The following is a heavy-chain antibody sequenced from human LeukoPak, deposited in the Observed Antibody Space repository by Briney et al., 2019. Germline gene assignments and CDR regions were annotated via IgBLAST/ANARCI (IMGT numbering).Heavy chain of an antibody. CDR1: GYTFTGYY. CDR2: INPNSGST. CDR3: AREDSLDSLFDY. D-gene: IGHD5-18*01. J-gene: IGHJ4*02. Sequence: SVKVSCKASGYTFTGYYMHWVRPAPGQGLEWMGWINPNSGSTNYAQKFQGRVTMTRDTSISTAYMELSRLRSDDTAVYYCAREDSLDSLFDYWGQGTLVTVSS. V-gene: IGHV1-2*02.